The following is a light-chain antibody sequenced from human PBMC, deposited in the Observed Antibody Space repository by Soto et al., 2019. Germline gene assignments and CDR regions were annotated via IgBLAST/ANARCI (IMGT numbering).Light chain of an antibody. CDR1: QGISSY. V-gene: IGKV1-9*01. CDR2: AAS. J-gene: IGKJ3*01. CDR3: QRPGV. Sequence: DIQLTQSPSFLSASVGDRVTITCRASQGISSYLAWYQQKPGKAPKLLIYAASTLQSGVPSRFSGSGSGTEFTLTISSLQPEDFATYYCQRPGVFGPGTKVDI.